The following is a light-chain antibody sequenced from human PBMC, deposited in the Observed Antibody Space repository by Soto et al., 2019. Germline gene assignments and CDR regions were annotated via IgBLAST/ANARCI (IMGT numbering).Light chain of an antibody. CDR1: NSNIGSNT. CDR2: SNN. Sequence: QSVLTQPPSASGTPGQRVTIACSGSNSNIGSNTVNWYQQLPGTAPKLLIYSNNQRPSGVPDRFSGSKSGTSASLAISGLQSEDEADCYCAAWDDSLNGYVFGTGTKLTVL. CDR3: AAWDDSLNGYV. V-gene: IGLV1-44*01. J-gene: IGLJ1*01.